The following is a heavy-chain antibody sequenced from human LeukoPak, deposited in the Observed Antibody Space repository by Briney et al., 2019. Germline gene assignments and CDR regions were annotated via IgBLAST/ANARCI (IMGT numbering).Heavy chain of an antibody. D-gene: IGHD1-26*01. Sequence: PGGSLRLSCAASGFDFSAYSMHWVRQVPGKGLEWVSSITSTTDIYYGDSVKGRFTISRDNARNSLSLQMSSLRSEDTAVYYCTRGGSYYYFDYWGQGTLVTVSS. CDR1: GFDFSAYS. CDR2: ITSTTDI. J-gene: IGHJ4*02. CDR3: TRGGSYYYFDY. V-gene: IGHV3-69-1*01.